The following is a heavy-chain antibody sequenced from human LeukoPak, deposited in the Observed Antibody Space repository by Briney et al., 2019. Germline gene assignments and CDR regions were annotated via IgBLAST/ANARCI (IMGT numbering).Heavy chain of an antibody. CDR3: ARDRGYSTFDY. D-gene: IGHD4-23*01. CDR2: MKEDGGEI. J-gene: IGHJ4*02. Sequence: GGSLRLSCAVSGLTFSSFWMSWVRQAPGKGLEWVANMKEDGGEINYVDSVKGRFTISRDNAKNSLFLQMNSLRVEDTAVYYCARDRGYSTFDYWGQGTLVTVSS. CDR1: GLTFSSFW. V-gene: IGHV3-7*01.